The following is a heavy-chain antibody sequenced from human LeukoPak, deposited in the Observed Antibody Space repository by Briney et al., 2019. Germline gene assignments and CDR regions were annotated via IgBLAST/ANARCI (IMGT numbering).Heavy chain of an antibody. CDR2: ISYDGSNK. Sequence: GGSLRLSCAASGFTFSSYAMHWVRQAPGKGLEWVAVISYDGSNKYYADSVKGRFTISRDNSKNTLYLQMNSLRAEDTAVYYCARRGYGDYGMDVWGKGTTVTVSS. V-gene: IGHV3-30*04. CDR1: GFTFSSYA. CDR3: ARRGYGDYGMDV. D-gene: IGHD4-17*01. J-gene: IGHJ6*04.